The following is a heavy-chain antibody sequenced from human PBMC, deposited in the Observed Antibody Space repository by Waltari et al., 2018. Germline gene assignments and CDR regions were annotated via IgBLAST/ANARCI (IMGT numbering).Heavy chain of an antibody. Sequence: EVQLVESGGGLVKPGGSLRLSCAASGFTFSSYSMNWVRQAPGKGLEWVSSISSSSSYIYYADSVKGRFTISRDNAKNSLYLQMNSLRAEDTAVYYCAREFPFMTTSPDFDYWGQGTLVTVSS. D-gene: IGHD3-16*01. CDR3: AREFPFMTTSPDFDY. CDR2: ISSSSSYI. CDR1: GFTFSSYS. V-gene: IGHV3-21*01. J-gene: IGHJ4*02.